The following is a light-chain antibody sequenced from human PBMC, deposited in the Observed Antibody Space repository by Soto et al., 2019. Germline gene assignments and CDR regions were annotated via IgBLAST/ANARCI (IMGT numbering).Light chain of an antibody. CDR1: SSDVGGYNY. CDR2: AVS. Sequence: QSALTQPRSVSGSPGQSVTISCTGTSSDVGGYNYVSWYQQHPGKAPKLIIYAVSGRPSGVPDRFSGSKSGNTASLTISGLQADDEADYYCCSYAGDYTLVFGGGTKLTVL. CDR3: CSYAGDYTLV. V-gene: IGLV2-11*01. J-gene: IGLJ2*01.